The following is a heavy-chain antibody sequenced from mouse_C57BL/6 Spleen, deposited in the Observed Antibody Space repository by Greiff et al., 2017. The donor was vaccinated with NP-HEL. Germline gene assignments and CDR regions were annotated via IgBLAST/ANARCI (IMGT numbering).Heavy chain of an antibody. V-gene: IGHV5-4*01. CDR1: GFTFSSYA. Sequence: EVQLVESGGGLVKPGGSLKLSCAASGFTFSSYAMSWVRQTPEKRLEWVATISDGGSYTYYPDNVKGRFTISRDNAKNNLYLQMSHLKSEDTAMYYCARVLSFDYWGQGTTLTVSS. CDR2: ISDGGSYT. CDR3: ARVLSFDY. J-gene: IGHJ2*01.